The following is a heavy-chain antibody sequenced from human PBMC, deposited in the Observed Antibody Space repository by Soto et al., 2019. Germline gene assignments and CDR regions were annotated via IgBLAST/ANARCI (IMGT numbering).Heavy chain of an antibody. V-gene: IGHV2-5*02. CDR3: ARLYYYGSGSYYNVWFDP. J-gene: IGHJ5*02. D-gene: IGHD3-10*01. Sequence: QITLKESGPTLAKPTQTLTLTCTFSGFSLSSSGVAVGWIRQPPGKALEWLALIYWDDDKRYSPSLKSRLTITKDTSKNQVVLTMTNTDPVDTATYYCARLYYYGSGSYYNVWFDPWGQGTLVTVSS. CDR1: GFSLSSSGVA. CDR2: IYWDDDK.